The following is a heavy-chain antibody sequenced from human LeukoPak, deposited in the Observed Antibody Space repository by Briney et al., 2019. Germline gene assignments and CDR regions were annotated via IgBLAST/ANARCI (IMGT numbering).Heavy chain of an antibody. CDR2: IYYSGST. CDR3: ARKESSIELGGWFDP. CDR1: GGSISSGGYY. D-gene: IGHD2-2*01. V-gene: IGHV4-31*03. J-gene: IGHJ5*02. Sequence: SQTLSLTCTVSGGSISSGGYYWSWIRQHPGKGLEWIGYIYYSGSTYYNPSLKSRVTISLDTSKNQFSLKLNSLTAADTAVYYCARKESSIELGGWFDPWGQGILVTVSS.